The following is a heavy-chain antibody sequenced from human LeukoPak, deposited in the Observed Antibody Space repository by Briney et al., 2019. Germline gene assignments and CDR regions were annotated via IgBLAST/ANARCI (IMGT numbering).Heavy chain of an antibody. CDR3: ARDHYYFWSGNRAFDY. CDR1: GGSFSGYY. V-gene: IGHV4-34*01. Sequence: SETLSLTCAVYGGSFSGYYWSWIRQPPGKGLEWIGEINHSGSTNYNPSLKSRVTISVDTSKNQFSLKLSSVTAADTAVYYCARDHYYFWSGNRAFDYWGQGTLVTVSS. J-gene: IGHJ4*02. D-gene: IGHD3-3*01. CDR2: INHSGST.